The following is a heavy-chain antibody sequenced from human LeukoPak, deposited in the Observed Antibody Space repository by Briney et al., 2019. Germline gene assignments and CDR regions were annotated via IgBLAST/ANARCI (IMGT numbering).Heavy chain of an antibody. Sequence: EASVKVSFKASGYTFTVYYMHWVRQAPGQGMEWMGWINPNSGGTNYTQKFQGRVTMTRDTSISTAFMELSRLRSDDTAVYYCARGIWLYDSSGYYYPDYWGQGTLVTVSS. D-gene: IGHD3-22*01. CDR3: ARGIWLYDSSGYYYPDY. CDR2: INPNSGGT. V-gene: IGHV1-2*02. CDR1: GYTFTVYY. J-gene: IGHJ4*02.